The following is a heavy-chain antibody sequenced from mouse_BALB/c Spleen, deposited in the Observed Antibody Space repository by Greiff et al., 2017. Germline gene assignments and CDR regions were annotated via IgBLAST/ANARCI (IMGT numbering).Heavy chain of an antibody. V-gene: IGHV1-69*02. CDR3: ARGVRYYYAMDY. CDR2: IDPSDSYT. J-gene: IGHJ4*01. D-gene: IGHD1-1*01. Sequence: QVQLQQPGAELVKPGASVKLSCKASGYTFTSYWMHWVKQRPGQGLEWIGEIDPSDSYTNYNQKFKGKATLTVDKSSSTAYMQLSSLTSEDSAVYYCARGVRYYYAMDYWGQGTSVTVSS. CDR1: GYTFTSYW.